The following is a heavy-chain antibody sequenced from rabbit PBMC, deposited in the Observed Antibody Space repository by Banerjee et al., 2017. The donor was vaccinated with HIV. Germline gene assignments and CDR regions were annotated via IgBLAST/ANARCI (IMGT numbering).Heavy chain of an antibody. V-gene: IGHV1S40*01. CDR3: ARDLAGVIGWNFDL. D-gene: IGHD4-1*01. Sequence: QSLEESGGDLVQPEGSLTLTCKASGSDISSNAMCWVRQAPGKGLELIACINTSSGNIVYASWAKGRFTISKTSSTTVTLQMTSLTAADTATYFCARDLAGVIGWNFDLWGPGTLVTVS. J-gene: IGHJ4*01. CDR1: GSDISSNA. CDR2: INTSSGNI.